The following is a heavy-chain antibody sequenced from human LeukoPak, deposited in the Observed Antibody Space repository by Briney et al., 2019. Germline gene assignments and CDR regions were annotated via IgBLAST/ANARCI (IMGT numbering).Heavy chain of an antibody. Sequence: SGPALVKPTQTLTLTCTFSGFSLSTSEVGVGWIRQTPGMALEWLALIYWNDDTYYRPSLRSRLTITRYSSENHIVLTMTNMAPVDTGTYFCARGRGTARPSLSDCWGRGGLVTV. CDR3: ARGRGTARPSLSDC. CDR1: GFSLSTSEVG. CDR2: IYWNDDT. D-gene: IGHD2-21*02. V-gene: IGHV2-5*04. J-gene: IGHJ4*02.